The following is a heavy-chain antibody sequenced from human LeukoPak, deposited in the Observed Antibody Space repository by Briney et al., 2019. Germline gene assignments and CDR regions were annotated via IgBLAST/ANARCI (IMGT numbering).Heavy chain of an antibody. Sequence: GASVKVSCKTSGYIFTDYYIHWVRQAPGQGLEWMGWINPNGGDTNYAQKFQGRVTMTRDTSMSTAYVELSRLRSDDTAVYYCARAFCSGSICYPLYYFDYWGQGTLVTVSS. D-gene: IGHD2-15*01. CDR2: INPNGGDT. J-gene: IGHJ4*02. V-gene: IGHV1-2*02. CDR3: ARAFCSGSICYPLYYFDY. CDR1: GYIFTDYY.